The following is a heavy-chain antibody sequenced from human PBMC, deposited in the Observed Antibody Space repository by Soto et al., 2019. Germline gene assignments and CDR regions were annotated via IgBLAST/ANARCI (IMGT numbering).Heavy chain of an antibody. D-gene: IGHD6-6*01. Sequence: SETLSLTCTVSGGSISSYYWSWIRQPPGKGLEWIGYIYYSGSTNYNPSLKSRVTISVDTSKNQFSLKLSPVTAADTAVYYCARLSSSTRRYYYYYMDVWGKGTTVTVSS. V-gene: IGHV4-59*08. CDR1: GGSISSYY. CDR2: IYYSGST. CDR3: ARLSSSTRRYYYYYMDV. J-gene: IGHJ6*03.